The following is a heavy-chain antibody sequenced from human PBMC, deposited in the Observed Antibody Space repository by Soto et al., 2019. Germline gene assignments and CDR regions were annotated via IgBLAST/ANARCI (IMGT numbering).Heavy chain of an antibody. CDR2: IFPSGTT. CDR3: ARSREFDY. CDR1: GGSLSGATYS. Sequence: SETLSLTCGVSGGSLSGATYSWNWIRQPPGKGLEWIGYIFPSGTTYYNPSLKSRVTISIDVSKNQFSLSLGSLTAADTAVYYCARSREFDYWSQGTLVTVSS. J-gene: IGHJ4*02. V-gene: IGHV4-30-2*01.